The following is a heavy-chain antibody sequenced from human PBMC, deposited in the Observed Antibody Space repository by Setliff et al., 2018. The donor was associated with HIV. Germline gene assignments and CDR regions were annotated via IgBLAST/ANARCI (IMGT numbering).Heavy chain of an antibody. CDR2: IYHHGTT. J-gene: IGHJ5*02. Sequence: SETLSLTCAVSGYSISSGYYWGWIRQPPGKGLEWIGNIYHHGTTYYYPSLKGRVTISLDTSNNQFSLKLTSVTAADTAVYYCARGGTSSNWFDPWGQGTLVTVSP. CDR3: ARGGTSSNWFDP. D-gene: IGHD1-26*01. CDR1: GYSISSGYY. V-gene: IGHV4-38-2*01.